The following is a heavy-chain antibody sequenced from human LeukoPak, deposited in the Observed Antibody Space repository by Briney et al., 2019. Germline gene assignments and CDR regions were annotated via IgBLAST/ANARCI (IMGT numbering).Heavy chain of an antibody. D-gene: IGHD3-22*01. CDR1: GYTFTGYY. Sequence: GASVKVSCKASGYTFTGYYMHWVRPAPGQGLEWMGWINPNSGGTNYAQKFQGRVTMTRDTSISTAYMELSRLRSDDTAVYYCARVPMSYYDSSGHKIGRFGYFDYWGQGTLVTVSS. CDR2: INPNSGGT. J-gene: IGHJ4*02. CDR3: ARVPMSYYDSSGHKIGRFGYFDY. V-gene: IGHV1-2*02.